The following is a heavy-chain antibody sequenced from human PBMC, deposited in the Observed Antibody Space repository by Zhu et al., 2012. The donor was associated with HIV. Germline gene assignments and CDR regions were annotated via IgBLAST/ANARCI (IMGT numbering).Heavy chain of an antibody. CDR3: ARGRASSENYWYFDG. D-gene: IGHD6-6*01. J-gene: IGHJ2*01. V-gene: IGHV4-61*01. CDR1: GASVSSGNHY. CDR2: IYYSGNT. Sequence: QVQLQESGPRLVKPSETLSLTCTVSGASVSSGNHYWSWIRQPPGKGLEWIGNIYYSGNTNYNISLKSRVIISVDVSKNQFSLNVKSVTAADTAEYYCARGRASSENYWYFDGLGSWHPGXCLL.